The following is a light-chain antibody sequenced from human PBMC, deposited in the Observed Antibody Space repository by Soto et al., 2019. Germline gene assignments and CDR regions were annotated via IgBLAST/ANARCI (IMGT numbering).Light chain of an antibody. J-gene: IGKJ1*01. Sequence: DIQMTQSPSILSASVGDRVTITCRASQSISSWLAWYQQKPGKAPKLLIHEASHRDSGVPSRFSGSVSGTEFTLTISSLQPGDFATYYCQHYNTDPWTFGQGTKVDIK. CDR3: QHYNTDPWT. V-gene: IGKV1-5*03. CDR1: QSISSW. CDR2: EAS.